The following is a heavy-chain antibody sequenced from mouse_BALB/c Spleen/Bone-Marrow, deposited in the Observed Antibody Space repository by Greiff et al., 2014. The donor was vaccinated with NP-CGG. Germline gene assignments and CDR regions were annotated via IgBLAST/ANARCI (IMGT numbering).Heavy chain of an antibody. V-gene: IGHV4-1*02. CDR2: INPDSSTI. D-gene: IGHD2-3*01. CDR1: GFDFNRYW. Sequence: SGGGLVQPGGSLKLSCAASGFDFNRYWMTWVRQAPGKGLEWIGEINPDSSTINYTPSLKDKFIISRDNAKNTLYLQMSKVRSEDTGLYYCTRNGYYGWSAYWGQGTLVTVSA. CDR3: TRNGYYGWSAY. J-gene: IGHJ3*01.